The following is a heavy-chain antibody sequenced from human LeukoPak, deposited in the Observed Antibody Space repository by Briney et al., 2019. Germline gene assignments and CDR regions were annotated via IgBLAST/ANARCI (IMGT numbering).Heavy chain of an antibody. CDR3: ARAGGSGSYYYMDV. J-gene: IGHJ6*03. CDR1: GGSISSYY. Sequence: PSETLSLTCTVSGGSISSYYWSWIRQPPGKGLEWIGYIYYSGSTNNNPSLKSRVTISVDTSKNQFSLKLSSVTAADTAVYYCARAGGSGSYYYMDVWGKGTTVTISS. CDR2: IYYSGST. V-gene: IGHV4-59*01. D-gene: IGHD3-10*01.